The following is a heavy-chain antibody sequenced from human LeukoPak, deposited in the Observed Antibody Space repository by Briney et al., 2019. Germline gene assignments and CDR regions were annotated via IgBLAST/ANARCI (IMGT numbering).Heavy chain of an antibody. D-gene: IGHD2-2*01. CDR3: AGEGLYCSSTSCPLDY. V-gene: IGHV1-2*02. J-gene: IGHJ4*02. Sequence: ASVKVSCKASGYTFTGYYMHWVRRAPGQGLEWMGWINPNSGGTNYAQKFQGRVTMTRDTSISTAYMELSRLRSDDTAVYYCAGEGLYCSSTSCPLDYWGQGTLVTVSS. CDR2: INPNSGGT. CDR1: GYTFTGYY.